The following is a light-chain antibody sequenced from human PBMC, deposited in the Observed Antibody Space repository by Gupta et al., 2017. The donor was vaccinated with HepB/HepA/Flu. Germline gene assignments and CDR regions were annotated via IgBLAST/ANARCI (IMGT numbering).Light chain of an antibody. J-gene: IGKJ3*01. V-gene: IGKV2-28*01. Sequence: DIVMTQSPPSLPVTPGDPASIACRSSQSLRHRNGYRYLDSYPQMPGLSPQLLIYLAYKRAYGVTDRFGCSGSGTDFTLKSSIVEAEDIRVYYFEQALPTHTFGHGTKVDI. CDR2: LAY. CDR3: EQALPTHT. CDR1: QSLRHRNGYRY.